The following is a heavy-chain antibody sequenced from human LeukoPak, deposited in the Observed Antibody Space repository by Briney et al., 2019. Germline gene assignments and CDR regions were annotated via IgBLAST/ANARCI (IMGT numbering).Heavy chain of an antibody. Sequence: PGGSLRLSCAASGFTFSSSWMHWVRQVPGKGLVWVSRINNDGSTAYADSVKGRFTNSRDSAKNTLYLQMNSLRAEDTAVYYCVRSRGYFDCWGQGTLVTVSS. V-gene: IGHV3-74*01. J-gene: IGHJ4*02. CDR1: GFTFSSSW. CDR3: VRSRGYFDC. CDR2: INNDGST.